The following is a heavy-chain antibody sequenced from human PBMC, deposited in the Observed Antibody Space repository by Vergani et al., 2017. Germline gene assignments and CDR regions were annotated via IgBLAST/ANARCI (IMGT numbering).Heavy chain of an antibody. CDR2: IYYSWST. Sequence: QLQLQESGPGLVKPSETLSLTCTVSGGSISSSSYYWGWIRQPPGKGLEWIGSIYYSWSTYYNPSLKSRVTISVDTSKNQFSLKLSSVTAADTAVYYCARAWYYDSSGYYNYFDYWGQGTLVTVSS. D-gene: IGHD3-22*01. V-gene: IGHV4-39*07. CDR3: ARAWYYDSSGYYNYFDY. CDR1: GGSISSSSYY. J-gene: IGHJ4*02.